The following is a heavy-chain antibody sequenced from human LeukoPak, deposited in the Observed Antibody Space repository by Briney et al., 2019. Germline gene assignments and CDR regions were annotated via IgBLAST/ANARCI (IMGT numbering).Heavy chain of an antibody. D-gene: IGHD5-12*01. CDR3: VRHLAFLSVATSFGY. J-gene: IGHJ4*02. CDR1: GGSISSSSYY. CDR2: IYYDGTT. V-gene: IGHV4-39*01. Sequence: SETLSLTCTVSGGSISSSSYYWGWIRQPPGKGLEWIGTIYYDGTTYYNPSLKSRVAMSVDTPKNHFSLSLRSVTASDTAVYYCVRHLAFLSVATSFGYWGQGALVTVSS.